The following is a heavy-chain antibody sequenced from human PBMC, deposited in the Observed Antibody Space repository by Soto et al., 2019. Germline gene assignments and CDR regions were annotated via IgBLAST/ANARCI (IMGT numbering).Heavy chain of an antibody. CDR2: IYYRGTT. D-gene: IGHD2-2*01. CDR1: GVSTSNNY. J-gene: IGHJ4*02. Sequence: QVQLQESGPGLVKPSETLSLTCSLSGVSTSNNYWPWIRKPPGQGPEWIGCIYYRGTTNYNASFNSRVTISVDTSKNQFSLKLTSVTTADTAVYYCARGGGSPYHDHEFDYWGQGILVTVSS. V-gene: IGHV4-59*01. CDR3: ARGGGSPYHDHEFDY.